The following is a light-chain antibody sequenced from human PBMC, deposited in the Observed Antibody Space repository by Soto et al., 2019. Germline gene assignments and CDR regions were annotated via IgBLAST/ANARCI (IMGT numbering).Light chain of an antibody. Sequence: EIVLTQSPGTLSLSPGERATLSCRASQSVRSSYLAWYQQKPGQAPRLLIYGASSRATGIPDRFSGSGSGTDFTLTISRLEPEDFAVYYCQHYSTSTWTFGQGTRV. CDR3: QHYSTSTWT. CDR2: GAS. V-gene: IGKV3-20*01. J-gene: IGKJ1*01. CDR1: QSVRSSY.